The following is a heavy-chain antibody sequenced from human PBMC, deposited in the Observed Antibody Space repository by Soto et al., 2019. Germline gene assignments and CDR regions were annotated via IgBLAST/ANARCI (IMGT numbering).Heavy chain of an antibody. Sequence: SVKVSCKASGGTFSSYAISWVRQAPGQGLEWMGGIIPIFGTANYAQKFQGRVTITADESTSTAYMELSSLRSEDTAVYYCARDPTVRITGTPSPHPWGKGTLVTVSS. J-gene: IGHJ5*02. D-gene: IGHD1-7*01. CDR2: IIPIFGTA. CDR3: ARDPTVRITGTPSPHP. CDR1: GGTFSSYA. V-gene: IGHV1-69*13.